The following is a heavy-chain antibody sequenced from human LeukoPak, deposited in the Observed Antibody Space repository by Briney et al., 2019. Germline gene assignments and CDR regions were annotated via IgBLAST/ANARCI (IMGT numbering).Heavy chain of an antibody. Sequence: GGSLRLSCAASGLTFSSYWMSWVRQAPGKGLEWVANIKQDGSEKYYVDSVKGRFTISRDNAKNSLYLQMNSPRAEDTAVYYCAREIYGDYWGVWFDPWGQGTLVTVSS. CDR1: GLTFSSYW. CDR2: IKQDGSEK. CDR3: AREIYGDYWGVWFDP. V-gene: IGHV3-7*01. J-gene: IGHJ5*02. D-gene: IGHD4-17*01.